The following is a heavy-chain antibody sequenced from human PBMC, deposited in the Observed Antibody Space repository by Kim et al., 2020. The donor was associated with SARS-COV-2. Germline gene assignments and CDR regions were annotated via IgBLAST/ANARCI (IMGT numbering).Heavy chain of an antibody. Sequence: YEQKFQGRVTMTEDTSTDTAYMELSSLRSEDTAVYYCATLCTATTVIDYWGQGTLVTVSS. D-gene: IGHD1-26*01. V-gene: IGHV1-24*01. J-gene: IGHJ4*02. CDR3: ATLCTATTVIDY.